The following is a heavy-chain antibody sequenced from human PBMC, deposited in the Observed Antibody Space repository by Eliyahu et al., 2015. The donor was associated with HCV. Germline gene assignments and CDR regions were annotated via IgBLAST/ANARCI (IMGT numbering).Heavy chain of an antibody. J-gene: IGHJ5*02. CDR1: GFTFXSYE. Sequence: EVQLVESGGGXVQPGGSXRLSXAAXGFTFXSYEMNXVRQAPGKGLEWVSYISSSGSTIYYADSVKGRFTISRDNAKNSLYLQMNSLRAEDTAVYYCARYPGSSWLGNWFDPWGQGTLVTVSS. D-gene: IGHD6-13*01. CDR3: ARYPGSSWLGNWFDP. CDR2: ISSSGSTI. V-gene: IGHV3-48*03.